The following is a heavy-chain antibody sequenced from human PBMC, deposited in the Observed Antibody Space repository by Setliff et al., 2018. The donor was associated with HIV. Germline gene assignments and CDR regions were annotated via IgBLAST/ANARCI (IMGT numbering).Heavy chain of an antibody. CDR3: ARFSSTGWRRAFDV. CDR2: IDHSGST. Sequence: SETLSLTCAVYGGAFNDFYWGWIRQPPGKGLEWIGEIDHSGSTNNNPSLKSRLTISLDTSKKQFSLRLTSLTAADTAVYFCARFSSTGWRRAFDVWGQGTKVTVSS. V-gene: IGHV4-34*01. CDR1: GGAFNDFY. J-gene: IGHJ3*01. D-gene: IGHD6-19*01.